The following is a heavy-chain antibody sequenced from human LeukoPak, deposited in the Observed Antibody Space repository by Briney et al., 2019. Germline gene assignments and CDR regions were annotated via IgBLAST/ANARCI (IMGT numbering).Heavy chain of an antibody. J-gene: IGHJ4*02. CDR2: IDNSGST. CDR3: ARHGRITVAGKRNTFDN. D-gene: IGHD6-19*01. CDR1: GGSVSSGSYY. Sequence: SETLSLTCTVSGGSVSSGSYYWSWIRQSPGRGLEWIGYIDNSGSTNYNPSLTSRVTISVDTSKNQFSLKLRSVTAADTAVYYCARHGRITVAGKRNTFDNWGQGTLVTVSS. V-gene: IGHV4-61*01.